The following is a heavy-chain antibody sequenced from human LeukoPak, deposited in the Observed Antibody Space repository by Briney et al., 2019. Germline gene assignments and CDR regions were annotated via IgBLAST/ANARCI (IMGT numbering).Heavy chain of an antibody. J-gene: IGHJ5*02. CDR3: ATEQGLRVGARIIWFDP. CDR1: GYTLTELS. D-gene: IGHD1-26*01. Sequence: ASVKVACKVSGYTLTELSMHWVRQAPGKGLEWMGGFDPEDGETIYAQKFQGRVTMTEDTSTDTAYMELSSLRSEDTAVYYCATEQGLRVGARIIWFDPWGQGTLVTVSS. V-gene: IGHV1-24*01. CDR2: FDPEDGET.